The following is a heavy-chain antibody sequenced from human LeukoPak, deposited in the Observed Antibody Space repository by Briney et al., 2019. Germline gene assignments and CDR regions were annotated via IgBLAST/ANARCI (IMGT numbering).Heavy chain of an antibody. CDR1: GDSITSGSYY. Sequence: SETLSLICIVSGDSITSGSYYWGWIRQPPGKGLEWLGTFYYRGSTYYNPALKSRVTISVDTSKNHFSLRLSSVTAADTAMYYCARHLRRQRNSGAHEDAFDIWGQGTMVTVSS. CDR2: FYYRGST. J-gene: IGHJ3*02. CDR3: ARHLRRQRNSGAHEDAFDI. D-gene: IGHD6-25*01. V-gene: IGHV4-39*01.